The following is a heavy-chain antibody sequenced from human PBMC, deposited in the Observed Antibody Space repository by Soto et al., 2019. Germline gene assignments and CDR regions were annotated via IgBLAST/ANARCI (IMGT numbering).Heavy chain of an antibody. CDR1: GGTFRTYS. D-gene: IGHD3-22*01. V-gene: IGHV1-69*13. CDR3: ARGVHYDSSGYYYFY. CDR2: IIPLFGTA. J-gene: IGHJ4*02. Sequence: SVKVSCKASGGTFRTYSIDWVLQAPGQGLEWMGGIIPLFGTAKYAQNFQGRITITADESTSTAYMELRSLRSQDTAVYYCARGVHYDSSGYYYFYWGQGTLVTVSS.